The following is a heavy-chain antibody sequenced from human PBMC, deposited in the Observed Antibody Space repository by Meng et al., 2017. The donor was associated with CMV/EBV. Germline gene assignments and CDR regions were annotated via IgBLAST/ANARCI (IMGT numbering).Heavy chain of an antibody. CDR1: GASFSGYY. CDR3: ARGGIAAAGPFDY. Sequence: QVRLTEGGAGLLKPSQTRSLTCAVYGASFSGYYWSWIRQPPGKGLEWIGEINHSGSTNYKPSLKSRVTISVDTSKNQFSLKLSSVTAADTAVYYCARGGIAAAGPFDYWGQGTLVTVSS. D-gene: IGHD6-13*01. V-gene: IGHV4-34*01. CDR2: INHSGST. J-gene: IGHJ4*02.